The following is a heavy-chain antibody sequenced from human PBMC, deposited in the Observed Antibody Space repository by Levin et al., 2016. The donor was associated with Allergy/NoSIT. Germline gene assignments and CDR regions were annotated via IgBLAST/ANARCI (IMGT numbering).Heavy chain of an antibody. Sequence: WIRQLPGKGLEWVANIKQDGSEKYYVDSVKGRFTISRDNAKNSLYLQMNSLRAEDTAVYYCARDSSFCSGGSCYLFTFDYWGQGTLVTVSS. J-gene: IGHJ4*02. D-gene: IGHD2-15*01. CDR2: IKQDGSEK. CDR3: ARDSSFCSGGSCYLFTFDY. V-gene: IGHV3-7*01.